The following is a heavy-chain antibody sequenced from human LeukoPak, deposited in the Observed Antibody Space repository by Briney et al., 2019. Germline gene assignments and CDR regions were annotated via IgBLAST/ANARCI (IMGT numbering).Heavy chain of an antibody. CDR1: GGSISSSSYY. V-gene: IGHV4-39*02. CDR3: ARDFMGIAAAGNNWFDP. D-gene: IGHD6-25*01. CDR2: IYYSGST. J-gene: IGHJ5*02. Sequence: PSETLSLTCTVSGGSISSSSYYWGWIRQPPGKGLEWIGSIYYSGSTYYNPSLKSRVTISVDTSKNQFSLQLNSVTPEDTAVYYCARDFMGIAAAGNNWFDPWGQGTLVTVSS.